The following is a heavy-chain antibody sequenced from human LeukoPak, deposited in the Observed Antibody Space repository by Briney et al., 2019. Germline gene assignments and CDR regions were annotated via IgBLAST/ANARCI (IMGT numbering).Heavy chain of an antibody. J-gene: IGHJ5*02. CDR2: INHSGST. V-gene: IGHV4-34*01. CDR3: ARGRLRFHTYSRTNWFDP. D-gene: IGHD6-13*01. Sequence: SETLSLTCAVYGGSYSGYYWSWIRQPPGKGLEWIGEINHSGSTNYNPSLKSRVTISVDTSKNQFSLKLSSVTAADTAVYYCARGRLRFHTYSRTNWFDPWGQGTLVTVSS. CDR1: GGSYSGYY.